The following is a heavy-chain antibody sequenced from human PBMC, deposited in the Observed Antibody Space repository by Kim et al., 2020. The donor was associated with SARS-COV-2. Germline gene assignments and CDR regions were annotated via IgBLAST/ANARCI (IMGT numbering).Heavy chain of an antibody. CDR1: GFTFSSYS. CDR3: ATFVYGSYRDFDY. Sequence: GGSLRLSCAASGFTFSSYSMNWVRQAPGKGLEWVSYISSSSSTIYYADSVKGRFTISRDNAKNSLYLQMNSLRDEDTAVYYCATFVYGSYRDFDYWGQGTLVTVSS. J-gene: IGHJ4*02. CDR2: ISSSSSTI. D-gene: IGHD1-26*01. V-gene: IGHV3-48*02.